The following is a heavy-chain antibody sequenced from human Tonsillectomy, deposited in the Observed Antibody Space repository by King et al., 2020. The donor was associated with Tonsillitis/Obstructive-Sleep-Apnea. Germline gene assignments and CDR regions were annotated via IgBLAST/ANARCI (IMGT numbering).Heavy chain of an antibody. Sequence: VQLVESGGGLVKPGRSLRLSCTASGFTFGDYAMSWFRQAPGKGLEWVGFIRSKSYGGTTEYAASVKGRFTIPRDDSKSIAYLQMNSLKTEDTAVYYCTRLNYDFWSGYLFPNYYYYYMDVWGKGTTVTVSS. J-gene: IGHJ6*03. CDR1: GFTFGDYA. CDR2: IRSKSYGGTT. CDR3: TRLNYDFWSGYLFPNYYYYYMDV. V-gene: IGHV3-49*05. D-gene: IGHD3-3*01.